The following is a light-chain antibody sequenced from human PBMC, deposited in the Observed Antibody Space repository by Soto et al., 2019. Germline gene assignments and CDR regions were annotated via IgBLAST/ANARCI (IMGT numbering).Light chain of an antibody. Sequence: DIQMTQSPSSLSASVGDRVTITCQASRDISNYLNWYQQKPGKVPKLLIYDASKLETGVPSRFGGSGSGTDFTFTISSLQPEDIATYYCQQNDNLPPLTFSGGTKVEIK. CDR1: RDISNY. J-gene: IGKJ4*01. CDR3: QQNDNLPPLT. CDR2: DAS. V-gene: IGKV1-33*01.